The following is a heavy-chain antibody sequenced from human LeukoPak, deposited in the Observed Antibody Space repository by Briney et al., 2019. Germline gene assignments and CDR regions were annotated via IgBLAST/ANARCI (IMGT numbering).Heavy chain of an antibody. CDR1: GFTLSSHG. CDR2: IWYDGSKE. Sequence: GGSLKLSCAASGFTLSSHGMHWVRQAPGKGLEWVALIWYDGSKENYADSVKGRFTISRDMSKNTLNLQMNSLRVEDTAVFYCARDLSFGSLDFRGQGTLVTVSS. D-gene: IGHD1-26*01. J-gene: IGHJ4*02. CDR3: ARDLSFGSLDF. V-gene: IGHV3-33*01.